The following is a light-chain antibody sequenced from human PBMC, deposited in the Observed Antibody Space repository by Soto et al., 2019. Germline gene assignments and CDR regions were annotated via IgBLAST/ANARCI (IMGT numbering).Light chain of an antibody. CDR1: QSVSRT. J-gene: IGKJ1*01. V-gene: IGKV3-11*01. CDR3: QQRYNWPRT. Sequence: EVVLTQSPATLSLSPGERANLSCRTSQSVSRTLAWYQQKSGQAPRLLIYDASNRATGIPTRFSGSGSGTDFTLTISSLEPEDFAVYYCQQRYNWPRTFGQGTKVEIK. CDR2: DAS.